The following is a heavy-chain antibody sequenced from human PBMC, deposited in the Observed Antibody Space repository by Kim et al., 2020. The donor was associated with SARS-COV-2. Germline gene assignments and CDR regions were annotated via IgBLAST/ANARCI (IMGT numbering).Heavy chain of an antibody. D-gene: IGHD3-10*01. Sequence: NYNPSLKSRVTISAETTKNQSALKRSSVTAADTAVYYCARQYGGNSGEDYGGQGTLVTVSS. CDR3: ARQYGGNSGEDY. V-gene: IGHV4-59*08. J-gene: IGHJ4*02.